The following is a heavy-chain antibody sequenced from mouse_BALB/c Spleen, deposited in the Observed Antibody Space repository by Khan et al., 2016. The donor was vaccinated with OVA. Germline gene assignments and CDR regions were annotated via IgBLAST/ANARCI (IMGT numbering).Heavy chain of an antibody. CDR1: GYSIISGYG. D-gene: IGHD1-2*01. V-gene: IGHV3-2*02. CDR2: ISYSGST. Sequence: EVQLQESGPGLVKPSQSLSLTCTVTGYSIISGYGWNWHRQFPGNKLEWMGYISYSGSTNFNPSLKSRISITRDTSKNQFFLQLNSVTTEDTATYYWARTARIKYWGLGTTLTVSS. J-gene: IGHJ2*01. CDR3: ARTARIKY.